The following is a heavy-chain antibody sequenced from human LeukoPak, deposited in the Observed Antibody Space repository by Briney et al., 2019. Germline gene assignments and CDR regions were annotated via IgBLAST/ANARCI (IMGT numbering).Heavy chain of an antibody. Sequence: PGGSLRLSCAASGFNFSNYWMSWVRQAPGKGLEWVGRIKSKTDGGTTDYAAPVKGRFTISRDDSKNTLYLQMNSLKTEDTAVYYCTTDFSLYTSSGWFAAFDIWGQGTMVTVSS. CDR2: IKSKTDGGTT. CDR1: GFNFSNYW. J-gene: IGHJ3*02. CDR3: TTDFSLYTSSGWFAAFDI. V-gene: IGHV3-15*01. D-gene: IGHD6-19*01.